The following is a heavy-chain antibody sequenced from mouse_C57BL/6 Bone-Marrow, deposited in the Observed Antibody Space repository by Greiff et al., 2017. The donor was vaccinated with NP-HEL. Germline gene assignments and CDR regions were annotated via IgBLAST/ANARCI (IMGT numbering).Heavy chain of an antibody. J-gene: IGHJ2*01. V-gene: IGHV1-63*01. CDR1: GYTFTNYW. D-gene: IGHD2-2*01. Sequence: QVQLQQSGAELVRPGTSVKMSCKASGYTFTNYWIGWAKQRPGHGLEWIGDIYPGGGYTNYNEKFKGKATLTVDKSSSTDYMQLSSLTSEDSAIYYCAYVYDVGYFDYWCRGTTLTVSS. CDR3: AYVYDVGYFDY. CDR2: IYPGGGYT.